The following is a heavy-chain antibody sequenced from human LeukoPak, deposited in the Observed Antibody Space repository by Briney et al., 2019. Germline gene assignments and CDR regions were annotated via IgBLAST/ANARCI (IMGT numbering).Heavy chain of an antibody. CDR1: GFSFSTYS. D-gene: IGHD3-10*01. CDR2: ISSNSGSI. V-gene: IGHV3-48*01. J-gene: IGHJ6*03. CDR3: ARVGGSGSYYPPYYYYYMDV. Sequence: GGSLRLSCAASGFSFSTYSMHWVRQAPGKGLEWVSYISSNSGSIYYADSVKGRFTISRDNAKNSLYLQMSSLRAEDTAVYYCARVGGSGSYYPPYYYYYMDVWGKGTTVTVSS.